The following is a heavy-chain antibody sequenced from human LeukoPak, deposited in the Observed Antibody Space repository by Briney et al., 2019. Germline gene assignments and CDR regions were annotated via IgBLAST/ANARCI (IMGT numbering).Heavy chain of an antibody. CDR1: GFTFSNNY. D-gene: IGHD6-6*01. Sequence: GGSLRLSCAASGFTFSNNYMSWVRQAPGKGLEWVSVIYSGGSTYYADSVKGRFTISRDTSKNTLSLQMNSLRAEDTAVYYCASLSLGHYWGQGTLVTVSS. V-gene: IGHV3-53*01. CDR3: ASLSLGHY. CDR2: IYSGGST. J-gene: IGHJ4*02.